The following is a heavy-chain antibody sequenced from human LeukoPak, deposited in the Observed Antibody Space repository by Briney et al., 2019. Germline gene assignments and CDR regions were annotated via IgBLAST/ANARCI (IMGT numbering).Heavy chain of an antibody. V-gene: IGHV3-23*01. J-gene: IGHJ4*02. CDR3: AKDWIQFNRVFDCFDS. CDR1: GFTFSTYN. CDR2: IGNTET. D-gene: IGHD5-18*01. Sequence: GGSLRLSCAASGFTFSTYNMLWVRQAPGKGLEWVATIGNTETFYADSVTGRFTISRDNSKNTVNLQMNRLRVEDTAIYYCAKDWIQFNRVFDCFDSWGQGTLVTVSS.